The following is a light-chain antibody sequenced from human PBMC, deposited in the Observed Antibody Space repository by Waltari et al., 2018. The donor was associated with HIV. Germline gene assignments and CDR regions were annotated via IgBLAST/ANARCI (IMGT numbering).Light chain of an antibody. CDR3: QVWDGRGDPVI. CDR2: DDR. V-gene: IGLV3-21*02. J-gene: IGLJ2*01. CDR1: NIAATKS. Sequence: SYVLTQPPSVSVAPGRTARVTRGGNNIAATKSVHWYRLNPGQAPVVVIYDDRDRPSGIPDRFSGSSSGDTATLTINRAEAGDEADYYCQVWDGRGDPVIFGGGTKLAVV.